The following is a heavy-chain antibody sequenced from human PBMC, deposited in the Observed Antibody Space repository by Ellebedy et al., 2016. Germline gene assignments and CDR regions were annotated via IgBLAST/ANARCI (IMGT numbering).Heavy chain of an antibody. Sequence: GESLKISXATSGFTFSNYFMTWVRQAPGKGLEWVATISGGGDNTYFADSVKGRFTISRDNFKNTLYLQMNSLRAEDTAVYYCARGVGGTSLNWFDPWGQGTLVTVSS. CDR2: ISGGGDNT. D-gene: IGHD3-16*01. V-gene: IGHV3-23*01. CDR3: ARGVGGTSLNWFDP. CDR1: GFTFSNYF. J-gene: IGHJ5*02.